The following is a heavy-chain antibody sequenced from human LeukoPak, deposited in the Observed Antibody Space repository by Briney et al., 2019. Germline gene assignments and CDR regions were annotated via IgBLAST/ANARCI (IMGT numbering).Heavy chain of an antibody. CDR1: GGSTSSSTYF. D-gene: IGHD6-25*01. CDR3: ARLVGIAAHHFDY. V-gene: IGHV4-39*02. J-gene: IGHJ4*02. Sequence: SETLSLTCTVSGGSTSSSTYFWGWIRQPPGKGLEWIATIYYSGSTYYNPSLKSRVTISVDTSKNHFSLKLSSVTAADTAVYYCARLVGIAAHHFDYWGQGTLVTVSS. CDR2: IYYSGST.